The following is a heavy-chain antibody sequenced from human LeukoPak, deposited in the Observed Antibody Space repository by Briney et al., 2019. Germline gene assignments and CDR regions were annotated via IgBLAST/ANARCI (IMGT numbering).Heavy chain of an antibody. Sequence: GGSLRLSCAASGFTLNDYGMSWVRQAPGKGLEWVSGINWNGDTTSYADSVKGRFTIFRDNARNFLYLQMNSLRAEDTALYYCARDFVAVSGTGNYWGQGTLVTVSS. CDR2: INWNGDTT. D-gene: IGHD6-19*01. CDR1: GFTLNDYG. J-gene: IGHJ4*02. CDR3: ARDFVAVSGTGNY. V-gene: IGHV3-20*04.